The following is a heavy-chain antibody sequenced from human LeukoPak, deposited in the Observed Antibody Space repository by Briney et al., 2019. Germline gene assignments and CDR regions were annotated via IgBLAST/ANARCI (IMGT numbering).Heavy chain of an antibody. Sequence: QTGGSLRLSCAASGFTFSSYAMSWVRQAPGKGLEWVSAISGSGGSTYYADSVKGRFTISRDNSKNTLYLQMNSLRAEDTAVYYCAKDLPPYYDFWSGYYSDAFDIWGQGTMVTVSS. J-gene: IGHJ3*02. CDR2: ISGSGGST. CDR1: GFTFSSYA. V-gene: IGHV3-23*01. D-gene: IGHD3-3*01. CDR3: AKDLPPYYDFWSGYYSDAFDI.